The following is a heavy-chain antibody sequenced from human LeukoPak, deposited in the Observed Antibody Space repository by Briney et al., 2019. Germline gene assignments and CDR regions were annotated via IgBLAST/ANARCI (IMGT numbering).Heavy chain of an antibody. V-gene: IGHV4-59*01. D-gene: IGHD3-10*01. CDR3: ARASYGSGSYYNYYYYYYMDV. Sequence: PSETLSLTCTVSGGSISSYYWSWIRQPPGKGLEWIGYIYYSGSTNYNPSLKSRVTISVDTSKNQFSLKLSSVTAADTAVYYCARASYGSGSYYNYYYYYYMDVWGKGTTVTISS. CDR1: GGSISSYY. J-gene: IGHJ6*03. CDR2: IYYSGST.